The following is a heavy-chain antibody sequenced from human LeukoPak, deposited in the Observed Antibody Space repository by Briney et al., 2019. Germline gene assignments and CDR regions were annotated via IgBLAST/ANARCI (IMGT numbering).Heavy chain of an antibody. V-gene: IGHV4-34*01. CDR2: INHSGST. D-gene: IGHD2-2*01. J-gene: IGHJ3*02. CDR1: GGSFSGYY. CDR3: ARARRYVVVVPAARTYAFDI. Sequence: SETLSITCAVYGGSFSGYYWSWIRQPPGKGLEWIGEINHSGSTNYNPSLKSRVTISVDTSKNQFSLKLSSVTAADTAVYYCARARRYVVVVPAARTYAFDIWGQGTMVTVSS.